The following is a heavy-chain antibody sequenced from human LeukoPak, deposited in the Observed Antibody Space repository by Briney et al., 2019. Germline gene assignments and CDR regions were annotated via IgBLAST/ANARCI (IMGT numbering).Heavy chain of an antibody. V-gene: IGHV3-74*01. CDR2: INSDESST. CDR1: GFTFSSYW. D-gene: IGHD4-23*01. J-gene: IGHJ5*01. CDR3: ARTEGTVAYDS. Sequence: GGSLRLSCAAPGFTFSSYWMHWVRQAPGTGRVWVSRINSDESSTTYADSVKGRFTISRDNAKNPLYLQMNSLRAEDTAVYYCARTEGTVAYDSWGQGTLVTVSS.